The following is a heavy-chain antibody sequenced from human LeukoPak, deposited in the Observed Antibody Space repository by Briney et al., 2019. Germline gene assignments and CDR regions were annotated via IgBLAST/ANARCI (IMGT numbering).Heavy chain of an antibody. CDR3: GRGFSIDY. CDR1: GYTLTELP. CDR2: FDPEDGKT. V-gene: IGHV1-24*01. Sequence: ASVKVSCKVFGYTLTELPIHWVRQAPGKGLEWMGGFDPEDGKTVFAQNFQGRVTLTDDTSTDTAYMEPSSLRSEDTAIYYCGRGFSIDYWGQGSLVIVSS. D-gene: IGHD3-10*01. J-gene: IGHJ4*02.